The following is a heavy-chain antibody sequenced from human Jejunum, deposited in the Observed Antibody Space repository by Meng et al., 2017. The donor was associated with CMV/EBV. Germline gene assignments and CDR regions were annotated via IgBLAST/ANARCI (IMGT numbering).Heavy chain of an antibody. CDR2: IKEEGSEK. J-gene: IGHJ2*01. CDR3: SSGQGWHFDL. D-gene: IGHD6-6*01. CDR1: GVTFSRDW. V-gene: IGHV3-7*01. Sequence: LSWAASGVTFSRDWMIWVRKAQGKGLEWVAAIKEEGSEKYYLDSVKGRFTISRDNAKNSLFLQMNSLRAEDTAVYYCSSGQGWHFDLWGRDTLVTVSS.